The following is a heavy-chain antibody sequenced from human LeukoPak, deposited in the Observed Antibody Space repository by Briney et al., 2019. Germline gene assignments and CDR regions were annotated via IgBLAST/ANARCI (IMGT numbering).Heavy chain of an antibody. Sequence: GASVKVSCKASGYTFTTYYMHWVRQAPGQGLEWMAIINLSGGDTKYAQKFQGTVTMLWDMSTSTVYIELSSLSPEDTAVYYCARARCGGDCYSRMIVVVPDAFDIWGQGTMVTVSS. CDR3: ARARCGGDCYSRMIVVVPDAFDI. J-gene: IGHJ3*02. V-gene: IGHV1-46*01. CDR2: INLSGGDT. CDR1: GYTFTTYY. D-gene: IGHD2-21*02.